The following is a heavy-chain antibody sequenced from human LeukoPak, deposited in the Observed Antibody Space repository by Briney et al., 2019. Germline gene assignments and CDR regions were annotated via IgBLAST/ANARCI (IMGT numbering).Heavy chain of an antibody. CDR2: ISAYNGNT. V-gene: IGHV1-18*01. Sequence: ASVKVSCKASGYTFTSYGISWVRQAPGQGLEWMGWISAYNGNTNYAQKLQGRVTMTTDTSTSTAYMELRSLRSDDTAVYYCARQEPSGSHLGFNYWGQGTQVTVSS. D-gene: IGHD1-26*01. CDR3: ARQEPSGSHLGFNY. J-gene: IGHJ4*02. CDR1: GYTFTSYG.